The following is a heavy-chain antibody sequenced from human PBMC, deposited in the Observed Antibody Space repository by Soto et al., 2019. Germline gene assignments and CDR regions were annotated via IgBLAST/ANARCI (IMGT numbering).Heavy chain of an antibody. CDR2: IIPIFGTA. J-gene: IGHJ6*02. D-gene: IGHD6-13*01. CDR3: ARGSPAARWHYYYYGMDV. V-gene: IGHV1-69*01. Sequence: QVQLVQSGAEVKKPGSSVKVSCKASGGTFSSYAISWVRQAPGQGLEWMGGIIPIFGTANYAQKFQGRVTITADESMSTAYIELSSLRSEDTAVYYCARGSPAARWHYYYYGMDVWGQGTTVTVS. CDR1: GGTFSSYA.